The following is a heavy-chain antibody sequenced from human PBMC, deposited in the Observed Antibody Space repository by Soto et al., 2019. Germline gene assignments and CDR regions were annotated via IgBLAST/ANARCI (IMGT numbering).Heavy chain of an antibody. D-gene: IGHD6-19*01. V-gene: IGHV1-69*02. J-gene: IGHJ4*02. CDR3: ASRYSSADH. Sequence: QVQLVQSGAEVKKPGSSVKVSCKASGGTFSYYTISWVRQAPGQGLEWMGRIIPILGIANYAQKFQGRVTITADKSTSPAHRELSSLRSEAPAVYYCASRYSSADHWGQGTLVTVSS. CDR2: IIPILGIA. CDR1: GGTFSYYT.